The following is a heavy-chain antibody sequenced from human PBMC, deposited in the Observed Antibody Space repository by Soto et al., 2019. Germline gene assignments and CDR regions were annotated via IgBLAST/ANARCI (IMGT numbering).Heavy chain of an antibody. Sequence: GGSLRLSCAASGFTVSSNYMSWVRQAPGKGLEWVSVIYSGGSTYYADSVKGRFTISRDNSKNTLYLQMNSLRAEDTAVYYCARELGDYYDTYGMDVWGQGNTVTVSS. V-gene: IGHV3-53*01. CDR3: ARELGDYYDTYGMDV. D-gene: IGHD3-22*01. CDR1: GFTVSSNY. J-gene: IGHJ6*02. CDR2: IYSGGST.